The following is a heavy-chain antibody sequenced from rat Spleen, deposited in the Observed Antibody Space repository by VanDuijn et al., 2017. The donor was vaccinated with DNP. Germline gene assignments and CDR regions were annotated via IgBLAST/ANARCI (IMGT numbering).Heavy chain of an antibody. J-gene: IGHJ4*01. V-gene: IGHV5-31*01. Sequence: EVQLVESGGDLVQPGRSLKLSCVASGFTFNNYWMTWIRQVPGKGLEWVASITSSGGSTYYPDSVKGRFTISRDNGESSLYLQLNSLGSEDTATYYCARRFRDTRAMDAWGQGTSVTVSS. CDR1: GFTFNNYW. CDR3: ARRFRDTRAMDA. CDR2: ITSSGGST. D-gene: IGHD4-3*01.